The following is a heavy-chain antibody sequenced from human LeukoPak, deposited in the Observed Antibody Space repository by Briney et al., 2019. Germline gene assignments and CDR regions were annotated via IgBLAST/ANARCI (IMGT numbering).Heavy chain of an antibody. CDR1: GYTLTGYY. D-gene: IGHD3-16*02. V-gene: IGHV1-2*02. CDR2: MNPNSGGT. Sequence: ASVKVSCEASGYTLTGYYMHWVRQAPGQGLEWMGWMNPNSGGTKYALKFQGRVTMTRDTSISTAYMELSRLRSDDTAMYYCARDKLGLGELSLYDQWGQGTLVTVFS. CDR3: ARDKLGLGELSLYDQ. J-gene: IGHJ5*02.